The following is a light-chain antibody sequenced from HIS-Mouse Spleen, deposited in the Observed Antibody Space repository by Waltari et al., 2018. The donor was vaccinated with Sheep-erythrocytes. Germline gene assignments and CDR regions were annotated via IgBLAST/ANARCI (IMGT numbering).Light chain of an antibody. CDR3: SSYAGSNNWV. V-gene: IGLV2-8*01. Sequence: QSALTQPPSASGSPGQSVTISCTGTSSDVGGYNYVSWYQQHPGKAPKLMIYEVSTRPSGDPERFSGSKSGNTASLTVSGLQAEDEADYYCSSYAGSNNWVFGGGTKLTVL. J-gene: IGLJ3*02. CDR1: SSDVGGYNY. CDR2: EVS.